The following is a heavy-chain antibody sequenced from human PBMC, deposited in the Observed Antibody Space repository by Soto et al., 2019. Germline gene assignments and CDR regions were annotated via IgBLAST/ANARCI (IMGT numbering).Heavy chain of an antibody. CDR2: IYYSGST. V-gene: IGHV4-59*08. Sequence: SETLSLTCTVSGGSISSYYWSWIRQPPGKGLDWLGYIYYSGSTNYNPSLKSRVTISVDTSKNQFSLKLSSVTAADTAVYYCARHAYGYFDYWGQGTLVTVSS. D-gene: IGHD4-17*01. J-gene: IGHJ4*02. CDR3: ARHAYGYFDY. CDR1: GGSISSYY.